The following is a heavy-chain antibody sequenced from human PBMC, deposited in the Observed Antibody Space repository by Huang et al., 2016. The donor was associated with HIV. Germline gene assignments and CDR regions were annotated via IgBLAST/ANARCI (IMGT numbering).Heavy chain of an antibody. CDR2: SFPDVPDT. CDR3: ARRFSSSSGYFDY. J-gene: IGHJ4*02. D-gene: IGHD6-6*01. Sequence: VQLVQSGAEVKKPGESLKISCKGSGYSFSSYWIAWVRQMPGKGLEWMGISFPDVPDTTDSPSFEGQVTTSADKSIGTASLQWSSLKASDTAMYYCARRFSSSSGYFDYWGQGSLVTVSS. CDR1: GYSFSSYW. V-gene: IGHV5-51*01.